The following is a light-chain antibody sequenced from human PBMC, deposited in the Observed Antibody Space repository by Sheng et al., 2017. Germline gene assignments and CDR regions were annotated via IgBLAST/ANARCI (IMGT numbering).Light chain of an antibody. CDR2: DAS. CDR1: RIVSNN. V-gene: IGKV3-15*01. J-gene: IGKJ3*01. Sequence: EVVMTQSPASLSVSPGERATLSCRASRIVSNNLAWYQQKPGQAPRLLIYDASARATGVPARFSGRGSGTEFSLTISSLQSDDVAIYYCQQYNNWPPTTFGPGT. CDR3: QQYNNWPPTT.